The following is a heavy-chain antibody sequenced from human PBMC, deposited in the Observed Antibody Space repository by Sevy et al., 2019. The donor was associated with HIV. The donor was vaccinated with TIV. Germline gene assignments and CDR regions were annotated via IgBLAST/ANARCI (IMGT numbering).Heavy chain of an antibody. V-gene: IGHV3-11*01. CDR1: GFTFSDYY. J-gene: IGHJ6*02. D-gene: IGHD6-13*01. Sequence: GGSLRLSCAASGFTFSDYYMSWIRQAPGKGLEWVSYISSSGSTIYYADSVKGRFTSSRDNAKNSLYRQMNSLRAEDTAVYYCARGGIAAADPTYYYYYGMDVWGQGTTVTVSS. CDR3: ARGGIAAADPTYYYYYGMDV. CDR2: ISSSGSTI.